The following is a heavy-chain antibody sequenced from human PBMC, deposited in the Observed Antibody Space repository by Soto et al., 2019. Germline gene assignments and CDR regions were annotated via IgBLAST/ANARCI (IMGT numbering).Heavy chain of an antibody. CDR3: ASDPYYYASEY. D-gene: IGHD3-10*01. CDR2: ISGSGDTI. Sequence: PGGSLRLSCAASGFTFSYSCMTWIRQAPGKGLGWVSYISGSGDTIYYADSVNGRFTVSRDKAKNSLYLQMNSLRAEDTAVYYCASDPYYYASEYWGQGTLVTVSS. CDR1: GFTFSYSC. J-gene: IGHJ4*02. V-gene: IGHV3-11*01.